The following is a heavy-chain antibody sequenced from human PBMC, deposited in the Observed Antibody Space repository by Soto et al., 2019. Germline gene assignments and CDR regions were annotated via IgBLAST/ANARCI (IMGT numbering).Heavy chain of an antibody. CDR3: ARDSYDFWSGLRRSYGMDV. Sequence: SETLSLTCTVSGGSISSGDYYWSWIRQPPGKGLEWIGYIYYSGSTYYNPSLKSRVTISVDTSKNQFSLKLSSVTAADTAVYYCARDSYDFWSGLRRSYGMDVWGQGTTVTVSS. CDR1: GGSISSGDYY. CDR2: IYYSGST. V-gene: IGHV4-30-4*01. D-gene: IGHD3-3*01. J-gene: IGHJ6*02.